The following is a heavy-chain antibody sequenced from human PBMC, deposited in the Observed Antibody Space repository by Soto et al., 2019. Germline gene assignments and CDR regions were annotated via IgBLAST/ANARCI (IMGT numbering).Heavy chain of an antibody. V-gene: IGHV3-30*18. CDR1: GFTFSSYG. J-gene: IGHJ3*02. D-gene: IGHD6-19*01. CDR3: AKGVESVAGDLDI. CDR2: ISYDGSNK. Sequence: HPGGSLRLSCAASGFTFSSYGMHWVRQAPGKGLEWVAVISYDGSNKYYADPVKGRFTISRDNSKNTLYLQMNSLRAEDTAVYYCAKGVESVAGDLDIWGQGTMVTVSS.